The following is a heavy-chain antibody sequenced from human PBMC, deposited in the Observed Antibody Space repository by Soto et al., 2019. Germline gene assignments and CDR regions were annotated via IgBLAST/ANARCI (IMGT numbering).Heavy chain of an antibody. J-gene: IGHJ4*02. CDR2: ISAYNGNT. CDR1: GYTFTSYG. D-gene: IGHD6-6*01. Sequence: QVQLVQSGAEVKKLGASVKVSCKASGYTFTSYGISWVRQAPGQGLEWLGWISAYNGNTNYAQKLQGRVTMTTDTSTSTAYMGLRSLRSDDTAVYYCARWISPYSSSSDTYWGQGTLVTVSS. V-gene: IGHV1-18*01. CDR3: ARWISPYSSSSDTY.